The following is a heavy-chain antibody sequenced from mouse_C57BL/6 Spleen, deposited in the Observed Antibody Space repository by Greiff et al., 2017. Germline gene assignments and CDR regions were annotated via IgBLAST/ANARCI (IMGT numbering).Heavy chain of an antibody. J-gene: IGHJ2*01. CDR1: GFTFSSYG. D-gene: IGHD1-1*01. V-gene: IGHV5-6*01. Sequence: EVKLVESGGDLVKPGGSLKLSCAASGFTFSSYGMSWVRQTPDKRLEWVATISSGGSSTYYPDSVKGRVTISRDNAKNTLYLQMRSLKADDTAMYYCARLNTTVLSHFDYWGQGTTLTVSS. CDR2: ISSGGSST. CDR3: ARLNTTVLSHFDY.